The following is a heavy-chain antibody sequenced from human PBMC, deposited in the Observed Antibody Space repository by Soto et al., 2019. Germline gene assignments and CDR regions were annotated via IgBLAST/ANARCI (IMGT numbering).Heavy chain of an antibody. D-gene: IGHD3-10*01. J-gene: IGHJ5*02. CDR1: GFTFSSYA. Sequence: GSLRLSCAASGFTFSSYAMSWVRQAPGKGLEWVSAISGSGGSTYYADSVKGRFTISRDNSKNTLYLQMNSLRAEDTAVYYCAKVPLLWFGESNWFDPWGQGTLVTXSS. CDR2: ISGSGGST. CDR3: AKVPLLWFGESNWFDP. V-gene: IGHV3-23*01.